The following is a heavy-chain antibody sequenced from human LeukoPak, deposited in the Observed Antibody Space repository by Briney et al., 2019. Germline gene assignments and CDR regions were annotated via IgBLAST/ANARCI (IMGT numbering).Heavy chain of an antibody. D-gene: IGHD3-3*01. CDR2: INPSGDTT. J-gene: IGHJ5*02. CDR3: VREAIRIFGVVRHQTTYGPHRFVA. CDR1: GYTFTSYH. V-gene: IGHV1-46*01. Sequence: ASLKVSCKASGYTFTSYHMHWVRQAPGQGLEWMGIINPSGDTTNNAQTFRSRVTMTRDMTTSTLYMDLSTLRSEDTAVYICVREAIRIFGVVRHQTTYGPHRFVAWGKGTLGTVSS.